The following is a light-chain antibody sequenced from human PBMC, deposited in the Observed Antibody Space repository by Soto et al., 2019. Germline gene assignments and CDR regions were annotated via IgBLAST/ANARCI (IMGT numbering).Light chain of an antibody. CDR1: QTVTRNY. CDR3: QQHGSSPIT. Sequence: LVLTHSPGPLSLSPGERAPLSCRSSQTVTRNYLAWHQQKPGQTPRLLVYGASSRATGIPDRFSGSGSGTDFTLTISRLEPEDFAVYYCQQHGSSPITFGQGTRLEIK. CDR2: GAS. J-gene: IGKJ5*01. V-gene: IGKV3-20*01.